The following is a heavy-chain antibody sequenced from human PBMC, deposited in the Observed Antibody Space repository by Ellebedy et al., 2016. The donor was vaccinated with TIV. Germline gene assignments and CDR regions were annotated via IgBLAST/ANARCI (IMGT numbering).Heavy chain of an antibody. J-gene: IGHJ4*02. V-gene: IGHV3-48*03. D-gene: IGHD2-8*01. CDR1: GFTFSSYE. Sequence: PGGSLRLSCAASGFTFSSYEMNWVRQAPGKGLEWVSYISSSGSSIYYADSVKGRFTISRDNAKNSLYLQMNSLRAEDTAVYYCARRAMVATWIEDFDYWGQGTLVTVSS. CDR2: ISSSGSSI. CDR3: ARRAMVATWIEDFDY.